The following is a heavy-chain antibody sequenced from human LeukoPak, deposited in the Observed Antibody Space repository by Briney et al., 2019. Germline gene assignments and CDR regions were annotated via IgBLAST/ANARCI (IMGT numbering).Heavy chain of an antibody. J-gene: IGHJ4*02. V-gene: IGHV4-59*01. Sequence: SETLSLTCTVSGGSISSYYWSWIRQPPGKGPEWIGYIYYSGSTNYNPSLKSRVTISVDTSKNQFSLKLSSVTAADTAVYYCARESTVAGTGIDYWGQGTLVTVSS. D-gene: IGHD6-19*01. CDR2: IYYSGST. CDR1: GGSISSYY. CDR3: ARESTVAGTGIDY.